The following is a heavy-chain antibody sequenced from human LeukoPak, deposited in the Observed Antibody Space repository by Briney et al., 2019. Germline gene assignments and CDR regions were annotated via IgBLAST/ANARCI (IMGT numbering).Heavy chain of an antibody. CDR2: ISDDGANR. Sequence: GGSLRLSCAASGFTFSNYGMHWVRQAPGKGLEWVAVISDDGANRYFADSVKGRFTISRDNSKNTLYLQLSSLASADTAVYYCTRPLVTSYWYVDLWGRGTLVTVSS. D-gene: IGHD2-21*02. CDR1: GFTFSNYG. J-gene: IGHJ2*01. CDR3: TRPLVTSYWYVDL. V-gene: IGHV3-30-3*01.